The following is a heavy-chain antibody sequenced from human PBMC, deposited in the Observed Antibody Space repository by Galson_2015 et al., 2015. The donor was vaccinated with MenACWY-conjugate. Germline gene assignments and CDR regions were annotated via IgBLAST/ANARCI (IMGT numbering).Heavy chain of an antibody. CDR3: VRGRDIVVVLAGTGACDF. CDR2: INPKNGDT. Sequence: SVKVSCKASGYTFTGYFMHWVRQAPGQGPEWMGWINPKNGDTKFAQNFQGWVTLTRNTSISTAYMEVSRLRSDDTAVYYCVRGRDIVVVLAGTGACDFWGQGTMVTVSS. CDR1: GYTFTGYF. V-gene: IGHV1-2*04. D-gene: IGHD2-15*01. J-gene: IGHJ3*01.